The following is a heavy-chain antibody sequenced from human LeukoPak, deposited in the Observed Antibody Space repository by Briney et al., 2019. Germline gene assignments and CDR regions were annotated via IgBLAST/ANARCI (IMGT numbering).Heavy chain of an antibody. D-gene: IGHD6-19*01. Sequence: GRSLRLSCAASGFTFSTYAMGWVRQAPGKGRGWVAVIPYEGGKKYYGDSGEGRFTISRGNSKNTLYLQRHSLRAEDTDVYYCAKDQSSRSHDAFDIWGQGTMVTVSS. CDR3: AKDQSSRSHDAFDI. J-gene: IGHJ3*02. CDR1: GFTFSTYA. V-gene: IGHV3-30-3*02. CDR2: IPYEGGKK.